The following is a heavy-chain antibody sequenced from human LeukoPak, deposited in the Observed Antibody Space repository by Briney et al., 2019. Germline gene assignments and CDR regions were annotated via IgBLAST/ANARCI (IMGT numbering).Heavy chain of an antibody. CDR2: IYYSGST. CDR1: GGSISSSGYY. Sequence: SETLSLTCTVSGGSISSSGYYWGWIRQPPGKGLEWIGSIYYSGSTYYNPSLKSRVTISVGTSKNQFSLKLSSVTAADTAVYYCARVKRGVDTRMFDYWGQGTLVTVSS. CDR3: ARVKRGVDTRMFDY. D-gene: IGHD5-18*01. V-gene: IGHV4-39*01. J-gene: IGHJ4*02.